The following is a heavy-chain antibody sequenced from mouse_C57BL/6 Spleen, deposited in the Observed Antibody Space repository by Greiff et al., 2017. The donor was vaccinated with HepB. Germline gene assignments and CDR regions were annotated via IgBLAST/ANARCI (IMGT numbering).Heavy chain of an antibody. Sequence: QVQLQQSGAELVKPGASVKMSCKASGYTFTTYPIEWMKQNHGKSLEWIGNFHPYNDDTKYNEKFKGNATLTVDKSSSTVYLELSRLTSADSAVYCCARGNLLPYFDYWGQGTTLTVSS. CDR2: FHPYNDDT. CDR3: ARGNLLPYFDY. V-gene: IGHV1-47*01. J-gene: IGHJ2*01. CDR1: GYTFTTYP. D-gene: IGHD2-1*01.